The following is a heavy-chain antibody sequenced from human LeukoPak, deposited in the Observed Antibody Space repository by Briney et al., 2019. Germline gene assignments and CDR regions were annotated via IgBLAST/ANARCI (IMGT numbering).Heavy chain of an antibody. CDR1: GFTFSSYS. CDR3: AKWGCSGSDCYPFDY. D-gene: IGHD2-21*02. CDR2: MSGSGGST. J-gene: IGHJ4*02. Sequence: GGSLRLSCAASGFTFSSYSMNWVRQAPGKGLEWVSAMSGSGGSTYYADSVKGRFTISRDNSKSTLYLQMNSLRVEDTAVYYCAKWGCSGSDCYPFDYWGQGTLVTVSS. V-gene: IGHV3-23*01.